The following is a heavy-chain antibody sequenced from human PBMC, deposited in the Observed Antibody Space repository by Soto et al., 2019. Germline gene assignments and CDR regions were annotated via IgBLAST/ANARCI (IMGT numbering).Heavy chain of an antibody. Sequence: RSLTCAVYGGSFSGYYWSWIRQPPGKGLEWIGEINHSGSTNYNPSLKSRVTISVDTSKNQFSLKLSSVTAADTAVYYCARGGPRIDTALVTWGDWFDPWGQGTLVTVSS. CDR2: INHSGST. D-gene: IGHD5-18*01. J-gene: IGHJ5*02. CDR1: GGSFSGYY. CDR3: ARGGPRIDTALVTWGDWFDP. V-gene: IGHV4-34*01.